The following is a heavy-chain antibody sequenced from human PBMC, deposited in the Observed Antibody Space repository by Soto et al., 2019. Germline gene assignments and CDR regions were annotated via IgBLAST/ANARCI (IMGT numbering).Heavy chain of an antibody. V-gene: IGHV3-30*18. CDR2: ISYDGSNK. CDR1: GFTFSSYG. CDR3: EKDGLWFGEFADYYGMDV. Sequence: QVQLVESGGGVVQPGRSLRLSCAASGFTFSSYGMHWVRQAPGKGLEWVAVISYDGSNKFYADSVKGRFTISRDNSKNTLDKQMNSLRAEETAVYYCEKDGLWFGEFADYYGMDVWGQGTTVTVSS. J-gene: IGHJ6*02. D-gene: IGHD3-10*01.